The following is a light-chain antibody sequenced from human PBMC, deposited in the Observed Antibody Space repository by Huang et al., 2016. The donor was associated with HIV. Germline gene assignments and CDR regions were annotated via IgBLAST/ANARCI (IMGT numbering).Light chain of an antibody. CDR2: GAS. J-gene: IGKJ1*01. CDR1: QHINNN. CDR3: QYYGDWPRT. V-gene: IGKV3-15*01. Sequence: VMTQSPASLPVSPGDRATLFWRARQHINNNLAWYQKRPGQAPRLLIYGASTRATGVPPRFSGSGSGTNFTLTISSLQSEDFAVYYCQYYGDWPRTFGQGTKVEV.